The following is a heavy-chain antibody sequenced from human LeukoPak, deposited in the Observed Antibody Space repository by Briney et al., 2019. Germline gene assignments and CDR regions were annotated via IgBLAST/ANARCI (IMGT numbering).Heavy chain of an antibody. CDR1: GFTFSNYA. D-gene: IGHD2-2*01. V-gene: IGHV3-30*01. J-gene: IGHJ5*02. CDR3: ACRDIVAVSAANTNWFDP. CDR2: ISYDGSNK. Sequence: GGSLRLSCAASGFTFSNYAIHWVRQAPGKGLEWVALISYDGSNKLYADSVKGRFTISRDNSKNTLYLQMNSLRAEDTAVYYCACRDIVAVSAANTNWFDPWGQGTLVTVSS.